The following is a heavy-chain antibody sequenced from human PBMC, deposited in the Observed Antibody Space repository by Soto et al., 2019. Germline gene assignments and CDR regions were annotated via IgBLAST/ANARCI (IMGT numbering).Heavy chain of an antibody. V-gene: IGHV3-11*01. Sequence: GGSLRLSCAASGFTFSDYYMSWIRQAPGKGLEWVSYISSSGSTIYYADSVKGRFTISRDNAKNSLYLQMNSLRAEDTAVYYCPRDEGLGVKYYYYGMDVWGQGTTVTFSS. J-gene: IGHJ6*02. CDR3: PRDEGLGVKYYYYGMDV. CDR2: ISSSGSTI. D-gene: IGHD3-10*01. CDR1: GFTFSDYY.